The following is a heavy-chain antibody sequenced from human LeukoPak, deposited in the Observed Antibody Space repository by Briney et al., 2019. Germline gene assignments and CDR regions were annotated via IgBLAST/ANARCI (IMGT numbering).Heavy chain of an antibody. D-gene: IGHD2-15*01. V-gene: IGHV3-53*01. J-gene: IGHJ4*02. CDR3: ARDRHCSGGSYSGL. CDR1: GLTVSNNY. Sequence: PRGSLSPSCAASGLTVSNNYMKWVRQAPGKGLEWVSLIYSGGSTYYADSVKSRFSISRDNPKNTVYLQMNNLRAEDTAVYYCARDRHCSGGSYSGLWGQGTLVTVSS. CDR2: IYSGGST.